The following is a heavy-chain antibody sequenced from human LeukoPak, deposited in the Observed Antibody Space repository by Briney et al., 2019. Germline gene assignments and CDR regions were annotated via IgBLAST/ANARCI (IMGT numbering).Heavy chain of an antibody. CDR1: GFTFSSYA. V-gene: IGHV3-23*01. Sequence: PGGSLRLSCAASGFTFSSYAMSWVRQAPGKGLEWVSAISGSGGSTHYADSVKGRFTISRDNSKNTLYLQMNNLRAEDTAVYYCAYDSSGYYYVEGMSYWGQGTLVTVSS. CDR2: ISGSGGST. J-gene: IGHJ4*02. CDR3: AYDSSGYYYVEGMSY. D-gene: IGHD3-22*01.